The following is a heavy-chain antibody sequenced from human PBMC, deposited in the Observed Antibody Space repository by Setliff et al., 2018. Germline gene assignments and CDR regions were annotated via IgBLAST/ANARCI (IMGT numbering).Heavy chain of an antibody. CDR3: VRDGGILTGTTGDY. CDR1: GFTFSTYT. J-gene: IGHJ4*02. Sequence: GGSLRLSCAVSGFTFSTYTMNWVRQAPGKGLEWVSSISSNSYYIYYADSVKGRFTISRDNAKNSLSLQLNNLGAEDTAVYYCVRDGGILTGTTGDYWGQGSLVTVSS. CDR2: ISSNSYYI. D-gene: IGHD1-7*01. V-gene: IGHV3-21*01.